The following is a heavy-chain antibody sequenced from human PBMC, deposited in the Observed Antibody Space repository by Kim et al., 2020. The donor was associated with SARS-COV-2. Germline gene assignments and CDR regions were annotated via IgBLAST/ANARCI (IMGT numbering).Heavy chain of an antibody. CDR1: GYTFTSYG. CDR2: ISAYNGNT. J-gene: IGHJ6*02. D-gene: IGHD3-3*01. V-gene: IGHV1-18*01. Sequence: ASVKVSCKASGYTFTSYGISWVRQAPGQGLEWMGWISAYNGNTNYAQKLQGRVTMTTDTSTSTAYMELRSLRSDDTAVYYCARKRDYDFWSGYYYGMDVWGQGTTVTVSS. CDR3: ARKRDYDFWSGYYYGMDV.